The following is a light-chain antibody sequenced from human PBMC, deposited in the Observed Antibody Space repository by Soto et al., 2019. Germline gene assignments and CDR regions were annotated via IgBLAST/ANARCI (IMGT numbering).Light chain of an antibody. J-gene: IGLJ1*01. CDR3: SSYKSSSTLPYV. CDR1: SSDVGGYNL. Sequence: QSVLTQPASVSGSPGQSITISCTGTSSDVGGYNLVSWYQQYPDKAPKLMIFDVNTRPSGVSNRFSGSKSGNTASLTISGLRAEDEADYYCSSYKSSSTLPYVFGTGTKLTVL. V-gene: IGLV2-14*01. CDR2: DVN.